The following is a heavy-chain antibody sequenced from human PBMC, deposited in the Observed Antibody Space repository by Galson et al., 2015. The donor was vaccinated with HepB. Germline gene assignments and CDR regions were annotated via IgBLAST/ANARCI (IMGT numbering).Heavy chain of an antibody. Sequence: SLRLSCAGSGFTFGDYGVSWFRQAPGKGLEWIGFIRSKTYGETTEHAASLRGRFTISRDDSKNMGYLQMNSLKTEDTGVYYCTAFWDYSGWVLIPRVDHWGQGTQVTVSS. D-gene: IGHD6-19*01. J-gene: IGHJ4*02. CDR3: TAFWDYSGWVLIPRVDH. CDR1: GFTFGDYG. CDR2: IRSKTYGETT. V-gene: IGHV3-49*03.